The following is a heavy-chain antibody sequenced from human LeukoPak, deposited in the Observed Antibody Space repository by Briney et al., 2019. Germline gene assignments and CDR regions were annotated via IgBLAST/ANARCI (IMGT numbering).Heavy chain of an antibody. Sequence: GGSLRLSCAASGFTFSSYAMSWVRQAPGKGLEWVSAISGSGGSTYYADSVKGRFTISRDNSKNTLYLQMNSLRAEDTAVYYCAKVPSDYYDSSGYAWSTYFDYWGQGTLVTVSS. CDR2: ISGSGGST. D-gene: IGHD3-22*01. V-gene: IGHV3-23*01. CDR1: GFTFSSYA. J-gene: IGHJ4*02. CDR3: AKVPSDYYDSSGYAWSTYFDY.